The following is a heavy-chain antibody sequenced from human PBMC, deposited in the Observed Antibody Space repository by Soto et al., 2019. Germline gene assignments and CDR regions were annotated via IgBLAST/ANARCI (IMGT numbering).Heavy chain of an antibody. CDR2: ISAYNGNT. J-gene: IGHJ4*02. CDR1: GYTFTSYG. V-gene: IGHV1-18*01. D-gene: IGHD2-2*02. CDR3: ARGRGDCSSTSCYRVFAY. Sequence: ASVKVSCKASGYTFTSYGISWVRQAPGQGLEWMGWISAYNGNTNYAQKLQGRVTMTTDTSTSTAYMELRSLRSEDTAVYYCARGRGDCSSTSCYRVFAYWGQGTLVTVSS.